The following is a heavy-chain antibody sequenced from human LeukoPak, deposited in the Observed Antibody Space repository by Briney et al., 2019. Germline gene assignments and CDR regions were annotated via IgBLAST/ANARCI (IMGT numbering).Heavy chain of an antibody. CDR3: AKEGNFWSGYYGD. J-gene: IGHJ4*02. D-gene: IGHD3-3*01. V-gene: IGHV3-30*02. CDR2: IWGDETTK. CDR1: GFTFSSYA. Sequence: PGGSLRLSCAASGFTFSSYAMHWVRQAPGKGLEWVAVIWGDETTKYYADSVKGRFTISRDNSKKMMYLQMNSLRAEDTAVYYCAKEGNFWSGYYGDWGQGSLVTVSS.